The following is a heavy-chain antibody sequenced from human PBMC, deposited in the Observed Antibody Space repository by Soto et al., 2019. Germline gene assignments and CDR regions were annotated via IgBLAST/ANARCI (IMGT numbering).Heavy chain of an antibody. V-gene: IGHV3-7*04. D-gene: IGHD6-19*01. Sequence: EVQLVESGGGLVQPGGSLRLSCAASGFTFSSYWMSWVRQAPGKGLEWVANIKQDGSEKYYVDSVKGRFTISRDNAKNSLYLQMNSLRAEDTAVYYCARDGSGWYSASYYGMDVWGQGTTVTVSS. CDR3: ARDGSGWYSASYYGMDV. CDR2: IKQDGSEK. J-gene: IGHJ6*02. CDR1: GFTFSSYW.